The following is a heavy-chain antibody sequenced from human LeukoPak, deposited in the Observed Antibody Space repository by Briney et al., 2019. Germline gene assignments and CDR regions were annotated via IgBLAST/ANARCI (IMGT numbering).Heavy chain of an antibody. CDR3: ARGRFCSSSTCSWPTYYYYYGMDV. Sequence: PGRSLRLSCAASGFTFSYYAMHWVRQAPGKGLEWVAVISYDGKNEYYADSVNGRFTISRDDSENTLYLQMHSLTAEDTAMYYCARGRFCSSSTCSWPTYYYYYGMDVWGQGATVTVSS. D-gene: IGHD2-2*01. J-gene: IGHJ6*02. CDR1: GFTFSYYA. CDR2: ISYDGKNE. V-gene: IGHV3-30*04.